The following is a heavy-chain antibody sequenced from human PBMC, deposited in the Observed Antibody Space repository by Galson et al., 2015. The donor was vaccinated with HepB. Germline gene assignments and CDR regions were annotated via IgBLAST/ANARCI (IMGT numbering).Heavy chain of an antibody. V-gene: IGHV4-61*02. D-gene: IGHD3-10*01. CDR2: IYAGETT. Sequence: SLTCTVSGGSLSSGNYYWSWIRQPAGKGLEWIGRIYAGETTHYNPSLESRVTLSVDTSRNQFSLKLNSMTAADTAVYYCAGGGSYSDFEYWGQGTMVTVSS. CDR1: GGSLSSGNYY. J-gene: IGHJ4*02. CDR3: AGGGSYSDFEY.